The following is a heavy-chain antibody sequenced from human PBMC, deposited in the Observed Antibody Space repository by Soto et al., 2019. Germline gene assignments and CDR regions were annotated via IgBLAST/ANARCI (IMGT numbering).Heavy chain of an antibody. V-gene: IGHV3-48*03. Sequence: GGSLRLSCAGSGLTFSNYEMHWVRQAPGKGLVWLSYISKSGSVIYYAGSVKGRFTISRDNAKNFLYLQMNSLRAEDTAVYFCASVSLRFSYGIDVWGQGTTVTVSS. CDR1: GLTFSNYE. D-gene: IGHD3-3*01. CDR2: ISKSGSVI. J-gene: IGHJ6*02. CDR3: ASVSLRFSYGIDV.